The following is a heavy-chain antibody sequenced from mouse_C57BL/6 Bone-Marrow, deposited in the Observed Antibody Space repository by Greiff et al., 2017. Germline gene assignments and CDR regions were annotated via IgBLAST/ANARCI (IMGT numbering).Heavy chain of an antibody. D-gene: IGHD1-1*01. V-gene: IGHV1-7*01. CDR1: GYTFTSYW. J-gene: IGHJ1*03. CDR3: ARRGVRGSSYPYWYFDV. CDR2: INPSSGYT. Sequence: VQVVESGAELAKPGASVKLSCKASGYTFTSYWMHWVKQRPGQGLEWIGYINPSSGYTKYNQKFKDKATLTADKSSSTAYMQLSSLTYEVSAVYYCARRGVRGSSYPYWYFDVWGTGTTVTVSS.